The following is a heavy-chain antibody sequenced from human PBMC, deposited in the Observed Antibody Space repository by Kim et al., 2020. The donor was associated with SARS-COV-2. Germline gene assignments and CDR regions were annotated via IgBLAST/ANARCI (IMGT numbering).Heavy chain of an antibody. V-gene: IGHV3-33*06. CDR1: GFTFSSYG. J-gene: IGHJ4*02. CDR3: AKGGDTAMDLIY. Sequence: GGSLRLSCAASGFTFSSYGMHWVRQAPGKGLEWVAVIWYDGSNKYYADSVKGRFTISRDNSKNTLYLQMNSLRAEDTAVYYCAKGGDTAMDLIYWGQGTLVTVSS. D-gene: IGHD5-18*01. CDR2: IWYDGSNK.